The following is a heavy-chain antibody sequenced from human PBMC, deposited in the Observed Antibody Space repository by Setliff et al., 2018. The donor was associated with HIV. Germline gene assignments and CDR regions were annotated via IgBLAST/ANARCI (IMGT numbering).Heavy chain of an antibody. V-gene: IGHV4-39*07. D-gene: IGHD2-2*01. CDR3: ARGPAEWQIVVVPAAHWYFDL. CDR2: IYHSGST. Sequence: SETLSLTCTVSGGSISSTTYWWGWIRQPPGKGLEWIGTIYHSGSTNYNPSLKSRITISVDTSKKQFSLKLNSVTAADTAVYYCARGPAEWQIVVVPAAHWYFDLWGRGTLVTVSS. CDR1: GGSISSTTYW. J-gene: IGHJ2*01.